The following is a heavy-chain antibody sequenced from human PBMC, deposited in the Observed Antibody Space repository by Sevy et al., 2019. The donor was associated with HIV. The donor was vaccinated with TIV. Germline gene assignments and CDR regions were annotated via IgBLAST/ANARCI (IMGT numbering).Heavy chain of an antibody. V-gene: IGHV3-66*01. CDR1: GFTVSINY. D-gene: IGHD5-18*01. CDR2: IYSDGTT. CDR3: ARGKGGYGYGLNY. J-gene: IGHJ4*02. Sequence: GGSLRLSCSASGFTVSINYITWVRQAPGKGLEWGSVIYSDGTTHHGDSVKGGFTISRDNSENTLYLQMNSRGVEDTAVYYCARGKGGYGYGLNYWGQGTLVTVSS.